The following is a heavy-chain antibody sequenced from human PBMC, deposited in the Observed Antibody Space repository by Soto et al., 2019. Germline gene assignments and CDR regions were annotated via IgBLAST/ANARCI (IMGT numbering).Heavy chain of an antibody. Sequence: TLSLTCTVSGGSISSGGYYWSWIRQHPGKGMVWIGTFYYSENTYYNPSLKSRVTISVDTSKNQFSLKLSSVTAADTAVYYCAKLAGYCSGNSCHGDYAMDVWGQGTTVTVSS. J-gene: IGHJ6*02. CDR3: AKLAGYCSGNSCHGDYAMDV. CDR1: GGSISSGGYY. CDR2: FYYSENT. D-gene: IGHD2-15*01. V-gene: IGHV4-39*01.